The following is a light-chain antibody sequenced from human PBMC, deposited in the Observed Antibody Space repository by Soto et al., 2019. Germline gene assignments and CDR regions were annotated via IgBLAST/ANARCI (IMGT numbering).Light chain of an antibody. J-gene: IGKJ4*01. CDR3: QQRSDWPST. CDR1: QSVSRY. V-gene: IGKV3-11*01. Sequence: IVLTQSPATLSLSPGERATLSCRASQSVSRYLAWYQQKPGQAPRLLIYDASNRATGIPDRFSGSGSGTDFTLTISSLEPEDFAVYYCQQRSDWPSTFGGGTKVQIK. CDR2: DAS.